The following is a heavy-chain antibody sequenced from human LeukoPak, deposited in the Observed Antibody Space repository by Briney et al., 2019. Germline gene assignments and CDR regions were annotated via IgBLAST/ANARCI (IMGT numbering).Heavy chain of an antibody. D-gene: IGHD1-26*01. CDR3: ARTSVGAHYFDY. Sequence: SETLSLTCTVSGGSISSGGYYWSWIRQPAGKGLEWIGRIYTSGSTNYNPSLKSRVTISVDTSKNQFSLKLSSVTAADTAVYYCARTSVGAHYFDYWGQGTLVTVSS. CDR1: GGSISSGGYY. V-gene: IGHV4-61*02. J-gene: IGHJ4*02. CDR2: IYTSGST.